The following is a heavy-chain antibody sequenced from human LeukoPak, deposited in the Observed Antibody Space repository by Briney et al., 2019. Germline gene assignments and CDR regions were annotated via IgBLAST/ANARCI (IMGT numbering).Heavy chain of an antibody. CDR1: GVSISNAGYL. D-gene: IGHD6-19*01. J-gene: IGHJ3*02. Sequence: PSETLSLTCTVSGVSISNAGYLWSWIRQPPGKGLEYIGYIYDSGSTYYNPSLKSRVTISVDTSKNQFSLKLSSVTAADTAVYYCARDGRDSSGAQAFDIWGQGTMVTVSS. CDR2: IYDSGST. V-gene: IGHV4-61*08. CDR3: ARDGRDSSGAQAFDI.